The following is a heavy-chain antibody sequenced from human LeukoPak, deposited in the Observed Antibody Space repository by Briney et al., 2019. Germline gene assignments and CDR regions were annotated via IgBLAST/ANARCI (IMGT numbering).Heavy chain of an antibody. Sequence: SETLSLTCTVSGGSISSYYWSWIRQPAGKGLEWIGYIYYSGSTNYNPSLKSRVTISLDTSKNQFSLKLSSVTAADTAVYYCARHDGSSWYYAFDVWGQGTMVTVSS. D-gene: IGHD6-13*01. V-gene: IGHV4-59*08. CDR3: ARHDGSSWYYAFDV. CDR2: IYYSGST. CDR1: GGSISSYY. J-gene: IGHJ3*01.